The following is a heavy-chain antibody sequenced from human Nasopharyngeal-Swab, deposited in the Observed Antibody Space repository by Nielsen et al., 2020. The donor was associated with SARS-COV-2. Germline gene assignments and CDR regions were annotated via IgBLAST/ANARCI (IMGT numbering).Heavy chain of an antibody. CDR1: GGSISSSSYY. CDR2: IYYSGST. V-gene: IGHV4-39*01. Sequence: SETLSLTCTVSGGSISSSSYYWGWIRQPPGKGLEWIGSIYYSGSTYYNPSLKSRVTISVDTSKNQFSLKLSSVTAADTAVYYCARHQYLWFGELFDAFDIWGQGTMVTVSS. D-gene: IGHD3-10*01. CDR3: ARHQYLWFGELFDAFDI. J-gene: IGHJ3*02.